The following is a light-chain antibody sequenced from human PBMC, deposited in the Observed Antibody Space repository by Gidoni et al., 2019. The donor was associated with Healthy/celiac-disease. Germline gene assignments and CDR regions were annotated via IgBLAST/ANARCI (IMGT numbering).Light chain of an antibody. CDR3: SSYAGSNNLVV. Sequence: QSALTPPPSASGSPGQPVTISCPGTSSDVGGYNYVSWYQQHPGKAPKLMIYEVSKRPSGVPDRFSGSKSGNMASLTVSGLQAEDEADYYCSSYAGSNNLVVFGGGTKLTVL. V-gene: IGLV2-8*01. J-gene: IGLJ2*01. CDR2: EVS. CDR1: SSDVGGYNY.